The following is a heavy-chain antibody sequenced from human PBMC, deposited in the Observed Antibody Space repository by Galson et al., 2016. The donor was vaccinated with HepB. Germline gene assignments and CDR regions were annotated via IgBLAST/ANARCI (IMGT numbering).Heavy chain of an antibody. D-gene: IGHD3-22*01. CDR2: LCYSGIT. CDR1: GGSINRSSYY. J-gene: IGHJ4*02. Sequence: SETLSLTCTVSGGSINRSSYYWGWIRQSPGKGLEWIGSLCYSGITYYNPSLKSRITISVDTSKNQFSLKLRYVTAADTAVYYCAREDDSSGSSHDWGQGTLVTVSS. V-gene: IGHV4-39*01. CDR3: AREDDSSGSSHD.